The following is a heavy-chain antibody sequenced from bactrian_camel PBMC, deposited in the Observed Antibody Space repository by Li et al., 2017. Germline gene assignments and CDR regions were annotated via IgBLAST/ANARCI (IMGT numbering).Heavy chain of an antibody. CDR1: GFTFSRYG. Sequence: DVQLVESGGGLVQPGGSLRLSCAASGFTFSRYGMSWVRQAQGKEREGVATIYTGSGSTAYADSVKGRFTISRDNAKNTLYLQMNSLKPDDTSMYYCAEARSLTNMGCSGGVGAHRFYGYWGQGPQVTVS. CDR2: IYTGSGST. V-gene: IGHV3S31*01. J-gene: IGHJ4*01. CDR3: AEARSLTNMGCSGGVGAHRFYGY. D-gene: IGHD1*01.